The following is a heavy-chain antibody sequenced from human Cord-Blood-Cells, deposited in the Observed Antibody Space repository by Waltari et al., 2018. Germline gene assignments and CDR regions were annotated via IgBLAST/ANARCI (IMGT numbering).Heavy chain of an antibody. CDR2: ISSSGSTI. Sequence: EVQLVESGGGLVQPGGSLRLSCAASGFTFRSYEMNWVRRAPGKGLEWVSYISSSGSTIYYADSVKGRFTISRDNAKNSLYLQMNSLRAEDTAVYYCARGGRYGSGSYDYWGQGTLVTVSS. CDR1: GFTFRSYE. J-gene: IGHJ4*02. V-gene: IGHV3-48*03. CDR3: ARGGRYGSGSYDY. D-gene: IGHD3-10*01.